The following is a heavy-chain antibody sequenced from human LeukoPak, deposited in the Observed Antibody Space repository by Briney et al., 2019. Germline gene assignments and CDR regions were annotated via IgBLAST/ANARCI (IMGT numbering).Heavy chain of an antibody. J-gene: IGHJ4*02. CDR2: ISSSSSYI. CDR1: GFTFSSYS. D-gene: IGHD2-15*01. CDR3: ARGRYCSGGSCYGFAALDY. Sequence: GGSLRLSCAASGFTFSSYSMNWVRQAPGKGLEWVSSISSSSSYIYYADSVKGRFTISRDNAKNSLCLQMNSLRAEDTAVYYCARGRYCSGGSCYGFAALDYWGQGTLVTVSS. V-gene: IGHV3-21*01.